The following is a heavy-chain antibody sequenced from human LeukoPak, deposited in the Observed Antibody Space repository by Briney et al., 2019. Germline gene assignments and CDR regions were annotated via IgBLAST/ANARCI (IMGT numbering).Heavy chain of an antibody. J-gene: IGHJ6*02. CDR3: ARESTRSGSYWHYGMDV. Sequence: ASVKVSCKASGYTFTSYYMHWVRQAPGQGLEWMGIINPSGRSTSYAQKFQGRVTMTRDTSTSTVYMELSSLRSEDTAVYYCARESTRSGSYWHYGMDVWGQGTTVTVSS. D-gene: IGHD1-26*01. CDR1: GYTFTSYY. CDR2: INPSGRST. V-gene: IGHV1-46*01.